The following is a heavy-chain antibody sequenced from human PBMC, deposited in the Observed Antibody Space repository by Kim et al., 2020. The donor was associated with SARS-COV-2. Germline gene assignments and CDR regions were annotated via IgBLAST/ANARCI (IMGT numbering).Heavy chain of an antibody. CDR1: GFTFSSYS. V-gene: IGHV3-23*01. J-gene: IGHJ5*02. CDR3: VTTDA. CDR2: ISGSGRST. Sequence: GGSLRLSCAASGFTFSSYSISWVRQAPGKGLEWVSSISGSGRSTYYADSVKGRFTISRDNSKHTLYLQMNSLRVEDTAVYFSVTTDAWGQGTLVTASS. D-gene: IGHD4-17*01.